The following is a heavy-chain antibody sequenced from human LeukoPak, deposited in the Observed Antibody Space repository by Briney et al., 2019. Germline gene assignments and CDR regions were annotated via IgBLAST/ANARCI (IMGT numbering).Heavy chain of an antibody. J-gene: IGHJ6*03. CDR1: GDSISSRYHF. Sequence: SETLSLTCTISGDSISSRYHFWGWIRQPPGKGLEGIGCIYFRGSTYYSPSLKSRVTMSVDTSTNQFSLQLKSMTAADTAVYYCARAEKEGYYYIDAWGKGTTVTVSS. CDR3: ARAEKEGYYYIDA. V-gene: IGHV4-39*07. CDR2: IYFRGST.